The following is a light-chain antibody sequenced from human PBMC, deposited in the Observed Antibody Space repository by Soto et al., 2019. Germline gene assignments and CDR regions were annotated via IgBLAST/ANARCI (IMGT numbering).Light chain of an antibody. Sequence: QSVLSQPPSVSGAPGQRITISCTGSSSNIGANYDVHWYRQVPGTAPILLMSGDNNRPSGVADRFSGSKSGPSASLAITRLQAEDEADYYCPSYDSSLNRVFGTGTKVTVL. CDR2: GDN. V-gene: IGLV1-40*01. CDR1: SSNIGANYD. CDR3: PSYDSSLNRV. J-gene: IGLJ1*01.